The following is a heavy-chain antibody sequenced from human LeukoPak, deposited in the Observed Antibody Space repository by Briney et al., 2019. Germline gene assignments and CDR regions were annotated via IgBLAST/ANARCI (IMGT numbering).Heavy chain of an antibody. D-gene: IGHD2-15*01. Sequence: ASVKVSCKASGYTFTSYYMHWVRRAPGQGLEWMGIINPSGGSTSYAQKFQGRVTMTRDTSTSTVYMELSSLRSEDTAVYYCARTDPGYCSGGSCHPPDYWGQGTLVTVSS. CDR2: INPSGGST. V-gene: IGHV1-46*01. CDR1: GYTFTSYY. CDR3: ARTDPGYCSGGSCHPPDY. J-gene: IGHJ4*02.